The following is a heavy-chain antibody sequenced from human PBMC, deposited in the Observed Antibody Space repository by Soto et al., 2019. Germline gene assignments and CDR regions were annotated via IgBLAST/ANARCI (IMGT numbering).Heavy chain of an antibody. CDR3: SALSYNSGWHY. V-gene: IGHV4-59*01. Sequence: SETLSLTCTVSGGSISSYYWSWIRQPPGKGLEWIGYIYYSGSTNYNPSLKSRVTISVDTSKNQFSLKLSSVTAADTAVYYCSALSYNSGWHYWGQGTLVTVSS. CDR1: GGSISSYY. J-gene: IGHJ4*02. CDR2: IYYSGST. D-gene: IGHD6-19*01.